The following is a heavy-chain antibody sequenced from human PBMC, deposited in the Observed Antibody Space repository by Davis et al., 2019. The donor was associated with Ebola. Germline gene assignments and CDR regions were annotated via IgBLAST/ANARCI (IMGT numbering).Heavy chain of an antibody. D-gene: IGHD3-10*01. V-gene: IGHV3-11*01. CDR1: GFTFSDYY. Sequence: GESLKISCAASGFTFSDYYMSWVRQAPGKGLEWVSYISRSGGTIFYADSVKGRFTISRDNAKNSLYLQMNSLRAEDTAVYYCARYITNKGGMDVWGQGTTVTVSS. CDR3: ARYITNKGGMDV. J-gene: IGHJ6*02. CDR2: ISRSGGTI.